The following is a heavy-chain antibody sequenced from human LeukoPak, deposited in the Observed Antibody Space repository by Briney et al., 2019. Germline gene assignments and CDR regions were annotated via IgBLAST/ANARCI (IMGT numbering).Heavy chain of an antibody. CDR3: ARSYNPYYYGR. CDR2: INTDGSGT. D-gene: IGHD3-10*02. Sequence: GGSLRLSCAASGFTFSSYWMHWVRQAPGKGLVWVSHINTDGSGTSYADSVKGRFTISRDNAKNTLYLQMNSLRAEDTAGYYCARSYNPYYYGRWGQGTLVTVSS. CDR1: GFTFSSYW. J-gene: IGHJ4*02. V-gene: IGHV3-74*01.